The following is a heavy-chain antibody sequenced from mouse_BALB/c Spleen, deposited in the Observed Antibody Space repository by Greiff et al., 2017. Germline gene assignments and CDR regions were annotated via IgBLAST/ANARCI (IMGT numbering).Heavy chain of an antibody. D-gene: IGHD1-1*02. CDR2: INPGSGGT. V-gene: IGHV1-54*01. Sequence: VQLQQSGAELVRPGTSVKVSCKASGYAFTNYLIEWVKQRPGQGLEWIGVINPGSGGTNYNEKFKGKATLTADKSSSTAYMQLSSLTSDDSAVYFCARYGYGGAWFAYWGQGTLVTVSA. CDR3: ARYGYGGAWFAY. J-gene: IGHJ3*01. CDR1: GYAFTNYL.